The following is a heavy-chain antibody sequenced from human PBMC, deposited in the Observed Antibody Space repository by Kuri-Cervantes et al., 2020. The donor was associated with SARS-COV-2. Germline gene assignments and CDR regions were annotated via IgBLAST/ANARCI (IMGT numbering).Heavy chain of an antibody. J-gene: IGHJ6*02. Sequence: GESLKISCAASGFTFSSYAMHWVRQAPGKGLEWVAVISYDGSNKYYADSVKGQFTISRDNSKNTLYLQMNSLRAEDTAVYYCARRQMYCTNGVCPGTSGNYGMDVWGQGTTVTVSS. CDR1: GFTFSSYA. D-gene: IGHD2-8*01. CDR2: ISYDGSNK. V-gene: IGHV3-30*01. CDR3: ARRQMYCTNGVCPGTSGNYGMDV.